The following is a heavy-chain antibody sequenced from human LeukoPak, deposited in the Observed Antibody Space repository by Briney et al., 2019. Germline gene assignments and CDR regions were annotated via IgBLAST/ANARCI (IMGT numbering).Heavy chain of an antibody. CDR3: ARCGTPNNYYGYGVDV. J-gene: IGHJ6*02. CDR1: GFTFSDYY. V-gene: IGHV3-11*03. CDR2: ISVSGSYT. Sequence: GGSLRLSCAASGFTFSDYYMSWIRQAPGKGLEWISYISVSGSYTNYADSVKGRFTISRDNAKNSLCLQMISRRAEDTAVYYCARCGTPNNYYGYGVDVWGQGTTVIVSS. D-gene: IGHD1-26*01.